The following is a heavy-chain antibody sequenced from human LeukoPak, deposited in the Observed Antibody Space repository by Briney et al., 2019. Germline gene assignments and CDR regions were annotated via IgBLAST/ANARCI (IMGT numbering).Heavy chain of an antibody. Sequence: SETLSLTCTVSGGSISSYYWSWIRQPAGKGLEWIGRIYTSGSTNYNPSLKSRVTMSVDTPKNQFSLKLSSVTAADTAVYYCARDNYDILTGYYGPPPLNSYYFDYWGQGTLVTVSS. CDR3: ARDNYDILTGYYGPPPLNSYYFDY. CDR2: IYTSGST. V-gene: IGHV4-4*07. D-gene: IGHD3-9*01. J-gene: IGHJ4*02. CDR1: GGSISSYY.